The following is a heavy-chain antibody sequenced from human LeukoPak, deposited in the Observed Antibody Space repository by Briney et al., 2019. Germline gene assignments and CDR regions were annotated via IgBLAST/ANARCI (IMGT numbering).Heavy chain of an antibody. J-gene: IGHJ6*02. CDR1: GGSISSGSYY. V-gene: IGHV4-61*02. CDR2: IYTSGST. CDR3: ARVGLLWFGGREGYYGMDV. Sequence: SETLSLTCTVSGGSISSGSYYWSWIRQPAGRGLEWIGRIYTSGSTNYNPSLKSRVTISADTSKNQFSLKLSSVTAADTAVYYCARVGLLWFGGREGYYGMDVWGQGTTVTVSS. D-gene: IGHD3-10*01.